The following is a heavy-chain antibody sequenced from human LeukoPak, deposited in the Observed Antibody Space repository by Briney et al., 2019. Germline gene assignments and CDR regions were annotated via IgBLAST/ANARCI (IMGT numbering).Heavy chain of an antibody. D-gene: IGHD5-12*01. Sequence: PSETLSLTCTVSGGSISSSSYYWGWIRQPPGKGLEWIGSIYYSGSTYYNPSLESRVTISVDTSKNQFSLKLSSVTAADTAVYYCARHMLSLEGGYEEAIDYWGQGTLVTVSS. CDR1: GGSISSSSYY. CDR2: IYYSGST. CDR3: ARHMLSLEGGYEEAIDY. V-gene: IGHV4-39*01. J-gene: IGHJ4*02.